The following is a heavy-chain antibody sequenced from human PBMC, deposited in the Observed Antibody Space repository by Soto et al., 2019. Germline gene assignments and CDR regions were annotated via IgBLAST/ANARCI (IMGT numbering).Heavy chain of an antibody. V-gene: IGHV3-43*02. CDR1: GLTFDDYA. J-gene: IGHJ5*02. CDR2: ISGDGGST. CDR3: AKGGGDEMVYAISHGVGWFDP. D-gene: IGHD2-8*01. Sequence: GGSLRLSCAASGLTFDDYAMHWVRQAPGKGLEWVSLISGDGGSTYYADSVKVRFTISRDNSKNSLYLQMNSLRTEDPALYYCAKGGGDEMVYAISHGVGWFDPWGQGTLVTVSS.